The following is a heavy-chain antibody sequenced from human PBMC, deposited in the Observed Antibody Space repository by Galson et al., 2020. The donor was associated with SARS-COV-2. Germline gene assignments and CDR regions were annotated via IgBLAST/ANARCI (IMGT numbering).Heavy chain of an antibody. D-gene: IGHD4-17*01. Sequence: ASVKVSCKASGYNFTSYGISWVRQAPGQGLEWMGWISVHNGNTNYAQKLQGRVTMTTDTSTSTAYMELRSLRYDDTAVYYCARVPRGGDYPRGNWFDPWGQGTLVTVSS. CDR1: GYNFTSYG. CDR3: ARVPRGGDYPRGNWFDP. V-gene: IGHV1-18*04. J-gene: IGHJ5*02. CDR2: ISVHNGNT.